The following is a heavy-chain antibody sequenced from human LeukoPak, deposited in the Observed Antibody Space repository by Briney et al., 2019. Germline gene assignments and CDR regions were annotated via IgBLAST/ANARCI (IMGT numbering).Heavy chain of an antibody. Sequence: GGSLRLSCAASGFTFSSYSMNWVRLAPGKGLEWVSYINSGSSTIYYADSVEGRFTISRDNAKNSLYLQMNSLRAEDTAVYYCARGTPRYCTSSSCRLNDYWGRGTLVTVSS. V-gene: IGHV3-48*01. CDR2: INSGSSTI. J-gene: IGHJ4*02. D-gene: IGHD2-15*01. CDR3: ARGTPRYCTSSSCRLNDY. CDR1: GFTFSSYS.